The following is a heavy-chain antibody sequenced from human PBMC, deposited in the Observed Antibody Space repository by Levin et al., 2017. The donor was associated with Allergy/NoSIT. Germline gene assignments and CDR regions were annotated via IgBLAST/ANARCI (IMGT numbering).Heavy chain of an antibody. D-gene: IGHD1-26*01. CDR2: INTDGSTT. J-gene: IGHJ5*01. Sequence: GESLKISCAASGFTFRSYWMHWVRQAPGKGLVWVSRINTDGSTTTYADSVKGRFTISRDNAKNTVYLQMNSLRAEDTAVYYCARSIVAARRWFDSWGQGTLVSVSS. CDR3: ARSIVAARRWFDS. CDR1: GFTFRSYW. V-gene: IGHV3-74*01.